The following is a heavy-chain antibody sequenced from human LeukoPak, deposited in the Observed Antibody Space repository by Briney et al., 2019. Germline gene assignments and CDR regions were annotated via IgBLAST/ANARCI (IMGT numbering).Heavy chain of an antibody. CDR1: GGTFSSYA. CDR2: IIPILGIA. CDR3: ARDLVPAAIRYGMDV. V-gene: IGHV1-69*04. D-gene: IGHD2-2*02. J-gene: IGHJ6*02. Sequence: SVKVSCKASGGTFSSYAISWVRQAPGQGLEWMGRIIPILGIANYAQKFQGRVTITADKSTSTAYMELSSLRSEDTAVYYCARDLVPAAIRYGMDVWGQGTTVTVTS.